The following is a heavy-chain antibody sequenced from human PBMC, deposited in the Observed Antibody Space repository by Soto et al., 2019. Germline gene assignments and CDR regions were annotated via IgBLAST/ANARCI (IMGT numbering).Heavy chain of an antibody. CDR1: GFAVSSSY. D-gene: IGHD1-20*01. CDR3: ARDPPITSDYAMDV. V-gene: IGHV3-53*01. Sequence: LRLSCAASGFAVSSSYMMWVRQAPGKGLECISLTYTGGSTHYADSVKGRFTVSRDDSGNTLYLQMNSLRVEDTAVYHCARDPPITSDYAMDVWGQGTTVTVSS. J-gene: IGHJ6*01. CDR2: TYTGGST.